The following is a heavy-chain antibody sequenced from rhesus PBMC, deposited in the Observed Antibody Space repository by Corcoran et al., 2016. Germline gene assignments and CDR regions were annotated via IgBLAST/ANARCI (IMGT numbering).Heavy chain of an antibody. D-gene: IGHD6-31*01. CDR1: GGSVSSSTW. CDR3: ARGAGSYFDY. Sequence: QVQLQESGPGLVKPSETLSLTCAVSGGSVSSSTWWRWIRQPPGKGLALIGYISGSSGSTEYNHSLKSRVTTSTDTSKNQLSLKLSSVTAADTAVYYWARGAGSYFDYWGQGVLVTVSS. J-gene: IGHJ4*01. V-gene: IGHV4-65*01. CDR2: ISGSSGST.